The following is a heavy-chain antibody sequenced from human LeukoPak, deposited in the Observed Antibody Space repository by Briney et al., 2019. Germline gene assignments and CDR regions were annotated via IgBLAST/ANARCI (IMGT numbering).Heavy chain of an antibody. CDR3: AAVFGSGYYYYFDY. J-gene: IGHJ4*02. CDR1: GFAFTSSS. V-gene: IGHV1-58*02. CDR2: IADGSGNT. D-gene: IGHD3-22*01. Sequence: TSVKVSCKASGFAFTSSSMQWVRQARGQGLEWIGWIADGSGNTNYAPKYQGRVTITRVMSTSTAYMELSSLSSEDTALYYCAAVFGSGYYYYFDYWGQGTVVSVS.